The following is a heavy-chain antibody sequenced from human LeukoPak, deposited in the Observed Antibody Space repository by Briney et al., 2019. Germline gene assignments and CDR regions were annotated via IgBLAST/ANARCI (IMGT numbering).Heavy chain of an antibody. Sequence: ASVKVSCKASGYTFTGYYMHWVRQAPGQGLEWMGWINPNSGGTNYAQKFQGRVTTTRDTSISTAYMELSRLRSDDTAVYYCARASRRYGSGKTFDYWGQGTLVTVSS. J-gene: IGHJ4*02. D-gene: IGHD3-10*01. CDR2: INPNSGGT. CDR1: GYTFTGYY. CDR3: ARASRRYGSGKTFDY. V-gene: IGHV1-2*02.